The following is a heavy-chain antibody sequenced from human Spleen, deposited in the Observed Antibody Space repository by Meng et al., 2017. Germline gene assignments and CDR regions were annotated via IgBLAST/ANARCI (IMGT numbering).Heavy chain of an antibody. V-gene: IGHV3-7*01. CDR2: IKEDGSEK. Sequence: VQVVVSGGGLVQPGGPRRLSCEASGFTFSTYFMSWVRQAPGKGLEWVANIKEDGSEKYYVDSVKGRFTISRDNAKNSVYLQMNSLRGEDTAVYYCVRDSGYNYYFDYWGQGRLVTVSS. D-gene: IGHD3-22*01. J-gene: IGHJ4*02. CDR1: GFTFSTYF. CDR3: VRDSGYNYYFDY.